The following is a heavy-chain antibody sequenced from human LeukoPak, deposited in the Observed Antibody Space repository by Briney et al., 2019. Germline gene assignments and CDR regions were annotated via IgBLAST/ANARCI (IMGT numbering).Heavy chain of an antibody. CDR1: GYTFTGYY. CDR2: INPNGGGT. Sequence: ASVKVSCKASGYTFTGYYMHWVRQAPGQGLEWMGWINPNGGGTNYAQKFQGWVTMTRDTSISTAYMELSRLRSDDTAVYYCARDRIVVVPAANDAFDIWGQGTMVTVSS. D-gene: IGHD2-2*01. J-gene: IGHJ3*02. CDR3: ARDRIVVVPAANDAFDI. V-gene: IGHV1-2*04.